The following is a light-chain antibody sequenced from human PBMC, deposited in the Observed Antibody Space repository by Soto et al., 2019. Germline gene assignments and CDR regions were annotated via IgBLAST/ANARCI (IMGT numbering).Light chain of an antibody. Sequence: EIVLTQSPGTLSLSPGERATLASRTSQSVSSSYLAWYQQKPGQAPRLLIYGASSRATGIPARFSGSGSGTDFTLTISSLEPEDFVVYYCQQRSNWPQTFGQGTRLEIK. CDR3: QQRSNWPQT. J-gene: IGKJ5*01. CDR2: GAS. CDR1: QSVSSSY. V-gene: IGKV3D-20*02.